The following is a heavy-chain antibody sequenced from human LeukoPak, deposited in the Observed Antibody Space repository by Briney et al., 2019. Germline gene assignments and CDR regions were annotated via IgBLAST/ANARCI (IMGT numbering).Heavy chain of an antibody. D-gene: IGHD6-13*01. V-gene: IGHV1-46*01. CDR2: INPSGGST. CDR3: ASGQLAAAASDAFDI. J-gene: IGHJ3*02. CDR1: GYTFTSYY. Sequence: GASVKVSCKASGYTFTSYYMHWVRQAPGQGLEWMGIINPSGGSTSYAQKFQGRVTMTRDTSTSTVYMELSSLRSEDTAVYYCASGQLAAAASDAFDIWGQGTMVTVSS.